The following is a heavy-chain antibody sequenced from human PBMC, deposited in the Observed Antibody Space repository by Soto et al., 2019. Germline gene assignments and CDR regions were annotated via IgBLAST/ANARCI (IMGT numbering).Heavy chain of an antibody. D-gene: IGHD3-22*01. CDR3: AKDRPIYYDCSGYYSFGY. V-gene: IGHV3-23*01. J-gene: IGHJ4*02. CDR1: GFTFSSYA. Sequence: EVQLLESGGGLVQPGGSLRLSCAASGFTFSSYAMSWVRQAPGKGLEWVSVISGSGGSTYYADSVKGRFTISRDNSKNTLYLQMNSLRAKDTAVYYCAKDRPIYYDCSGYYSFGYWGQGTLVTVSS. CDR2: ISGSGGST.